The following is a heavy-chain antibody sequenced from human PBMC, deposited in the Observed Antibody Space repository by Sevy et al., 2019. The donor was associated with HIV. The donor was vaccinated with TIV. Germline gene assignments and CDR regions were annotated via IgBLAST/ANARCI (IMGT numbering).Heavy chain of an antibody. V-gene: IGHV3-9*01. Sequence: GGSLRLSCAASGFTFDDYAMHWVRQAPGKGLEWVSGISWNSGSIGYADSVKGRFTISRENAKNSLYLQMNSLRAEETALYYCAKDRRDGYNSGGYFDYWGQGTLVTVSS. J-gene: IGHJ4*02. CDR2: ISWNSGSI. CDR1: GFTFDDYA. D-gene: IGHD5-12*01. CDR3: AKDRRDGYNSGGYFDY.